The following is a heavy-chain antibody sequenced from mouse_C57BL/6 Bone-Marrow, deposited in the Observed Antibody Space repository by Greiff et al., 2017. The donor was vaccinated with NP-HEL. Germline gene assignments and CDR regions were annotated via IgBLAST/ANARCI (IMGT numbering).Heavy chain of an antibody. CDR2: IHPNSGST. CDR3: ATGYYYGGSYVRFAY. CDR1: GYTFTSYW. V-gene: IGHV1-64*01. Sequence: QVQLQQPGAELVKPGASVKLSCKASGYTFTSYWMHWVKQRPGQGLEWIGMIHPNSGSTNYNEKFKSKATLTVDKSSSTAYMQLSSLTSGDSAVYYCATGYYYGGSYVRFAYWGQGALVTVSA. J-gene: IGHJ3*01. D-gene: IGHD1-1*01.